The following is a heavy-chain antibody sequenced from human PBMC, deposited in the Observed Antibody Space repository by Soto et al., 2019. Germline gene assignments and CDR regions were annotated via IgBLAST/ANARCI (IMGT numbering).Heavy chain of an antibody. V-gene: IGHV3-23*01. CDR2: ISDSGST. CDR3: AKGALGDCSTTGCFFHFDY. D-gene: IGHD2-2*01. CDR1: GFTFSRYA. Sequence: GGSLILSCTASGFTFSRYAMSWVRPAPGKGLEWVSTISDSGSTYYAESVKGRLTISRDNCKHYLYLQMNSLRAEDTAVYYCAKGALGDCSTTGCFFHFDYWGLGALVTISS. J-gene: IGHJ4*02.